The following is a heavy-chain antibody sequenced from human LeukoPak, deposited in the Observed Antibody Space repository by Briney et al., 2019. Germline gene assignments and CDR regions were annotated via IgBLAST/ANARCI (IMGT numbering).Heavy chain of an antibody. CDR2: IWYDGSNQ. CDR3: ARDKRYGSGSYSSYGMDV. D-gene: IGHD3-10*01. CDR1: GVTFSSHA. V-gene: IGHV3-33*01. J-gene: IGHJ6*02. Sequence: GGSLRLSCAASGVTFSSHAMFWVRQAPGKGLEWVAVIWYDGSNQYYADSVKGRFTISRDNSKNTLYLQMNSLRAEDTAVYYCARDKRYGSGSYSSYGMDVWGQGTTVTVSS.